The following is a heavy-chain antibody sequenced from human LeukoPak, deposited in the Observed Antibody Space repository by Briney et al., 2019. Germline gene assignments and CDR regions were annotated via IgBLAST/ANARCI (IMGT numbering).Heavy chain of an antibody. Sequence: PSETLSLTCAVSGYSISSGYYWGWIRQPPGKGLEGIGNVFHSGSTYQNPSLKSRVTISLDTSENDFSLKVSSVTAADTAVYYCARSAAALADEYYFTCWGQGTLVTVSS. V-gene: IGHV4-38-2*01. CDR3: ARSAAALADEYYFTC. CDR2: VFHSGST. J-gene: IGHJ4*02. D-gene: IGHD6-25*01. CDR1: GYSISSGYY.